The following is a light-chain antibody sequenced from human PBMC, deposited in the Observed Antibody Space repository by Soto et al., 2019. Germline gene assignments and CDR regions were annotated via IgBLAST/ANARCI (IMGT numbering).Light chain of an antibody. J-gene: IGKJ4*01. Sequence: EIVMTQSPATLSVSPGERATLSCRASQSVSSYLAWYQQKPGQAPRLLIYSASTRATGIPARFSGSGSGTEFILTISSLQSEDFAVYYCQQYSNWPLTFGGGTKVEIK. CDR3: QQYSNWPLT. CDR2: SAS. CDR1: QSVSSY. V-gene: IGKV3-15*01.